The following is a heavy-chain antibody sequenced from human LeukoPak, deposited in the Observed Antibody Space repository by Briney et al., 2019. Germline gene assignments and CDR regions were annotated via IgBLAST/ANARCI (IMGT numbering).Heavy chain of an antibody. CDR1: GFSFSTSW. CDR2: ISNDASDT. J-gene: IGHJ4*02. V-gene: IGHV3-74*01. CDR3: ARERGGLGPTTFNY. Sequence: GESLRLSCAASGFSFSTSWMHWVRQGPGKGLVWVSRISNDASDTIYADSVKGRFTISRDNAKNTLYLQMNSPRAEDTALYYCARERGGLGPTTFNYWAREPWSPSPQ. D-gene: IGHD6-19*01.